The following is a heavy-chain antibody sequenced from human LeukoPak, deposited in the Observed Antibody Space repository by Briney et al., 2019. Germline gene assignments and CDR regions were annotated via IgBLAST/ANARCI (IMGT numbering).Heavy chain of an antibody. V-gene: IGHV1-3*03. CDR3: ARSDSSGYYYAFDY. D-gene: IGHD3-22*01. J-gene: IGHJ4*02. CDR1: GYTFTSYA. Sequence: ASVKVSCKASGYTFTSYAMHWVRQAPGQRLEWMGWINAGNGNTKYSQEFQGRVTITRDTSVSTAYMELSSLRSEDMAVYYCARSDSSGYYYAFDYWGQGTLVTVSS. CDR2: INAGNGNT.